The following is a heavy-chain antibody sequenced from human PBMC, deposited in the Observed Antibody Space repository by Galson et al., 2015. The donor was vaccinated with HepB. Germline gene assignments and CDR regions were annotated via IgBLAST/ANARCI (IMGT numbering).Heavy chain of an antibody. J-gene: IGHJ6*02. V-gene: IGHV3-30*18. D-gene: IGHD4-17*01. CDR3: AKANGDYRSGYYYGMDV. CDR2: ISYDGSNK. Sequence: SLRLSCAASGFTFSSYGMHWVRQAPGKGLEWVAVISYDGSNKYYADSVKGRFTISRDNSKNTLYLQMNSLRAEDTAGYYCAKANGDYRSGYYYGMDVWGQGTTVTVSS. CDR1: GFTFSSYG.